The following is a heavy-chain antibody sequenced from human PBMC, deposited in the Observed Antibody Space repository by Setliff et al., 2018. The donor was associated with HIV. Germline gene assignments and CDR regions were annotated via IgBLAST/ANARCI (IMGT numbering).Heavy chain of an antibody. Sequence: SETLSLTCTVSGGSISSYHWGWIRQPPGKGLEWIGYIYYSGTTNYNSSLKSRVTISVATSKTQFSLQLSSVTAADTALYYCARTRYYYDSSDRYWVIDSWGPGTLVTVSS. CDR3: ARTRYYYDSSDRYWVIDS. CDR2: IYYSGTT. J-gene: IGHJ5*01. D-gene: IGHD3-22*01. CDR1: GGSISSYH. V-gene: IGHV4-59*01.